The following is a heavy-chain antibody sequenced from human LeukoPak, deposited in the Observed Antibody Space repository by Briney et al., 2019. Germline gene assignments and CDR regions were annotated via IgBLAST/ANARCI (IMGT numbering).Heavy chain of an antibody. CDR1: GVSISSGGYY. J-gene: IGHJ4*02. D-gene: IGHD3-22*01. CDR3: ARGRAYDYVSSPPGAFADY. CDR2: VNYSGNT. V-gene: IGHV4-31*03. Sequence: SETLSLTCTVSGVSISSGGYYWSWIRQHPGKGLEWIGHVNYSGNTYYSPSLQSRGTISLDRSKNQFSLKLSSVTAADTAVYYCARGRAYDYVSSPPGAFADYWGQGALVTVTS.